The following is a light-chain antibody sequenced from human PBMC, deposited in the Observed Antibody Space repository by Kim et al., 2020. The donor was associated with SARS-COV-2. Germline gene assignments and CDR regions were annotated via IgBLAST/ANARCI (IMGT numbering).Light chain of an antibody. CDR1: QGVGSQ. CDR2: DAS. V-gene: IGKV3-11*01. J-gene: IGKJ1*01. Sequence: ATGERTNLASRASQGVGSQVARYQQKHGQAPRLVIYDASDRATGIPARFSGSGSGTDFTLTISSLEPEDFAVYFCQQRRQWPVTFGRGTKVDIK. CDR3: QQRRQWPVT.